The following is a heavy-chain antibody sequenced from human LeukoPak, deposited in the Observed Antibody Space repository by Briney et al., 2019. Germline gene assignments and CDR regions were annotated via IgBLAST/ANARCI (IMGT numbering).Heavy chain of an antibody. CDR3: ARWSLASLGYGMDV. D-gene: IGHD3-3*01. V-gene: IGHV1-2*04. CDR2: TNPNSGGT. Sequence: ASVKVSCKASGYTFTGYYMHWVRQAPGQGLEWMGWTNPNSGGTNYAQKFQGWVTMTRDTSISTVYMELSRLRSDDTAVYYCARWSLASLGYGMDVWGQGTTVTVSS. CDR1: GYTFTGYY. J-gene: IGHJ6*02.